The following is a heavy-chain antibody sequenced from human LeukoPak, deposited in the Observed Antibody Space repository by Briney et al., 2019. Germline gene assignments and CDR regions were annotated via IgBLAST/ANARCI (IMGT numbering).Heavy chain of an antibody. D-gene: IGHD2-8*01. CDR2: IYYSGST. V-gene: IGHV4-39*07. J-gene: IGHJ3*02. Sequence: PSETLSLTCTVSGGSISSSSYYWGWIRQPPGKGLEWIGSIYYSGSTNYNPSLKSRVTISVDTSKNPFSLKLSSVTAADTAVYYCAGEIGYCTNGVCYNPNGAFDIWGQGTMVTVSS. CDR1: GGSISSSSYY. CDR3: AGEIGYCTNGVCYNPNGAFDI.